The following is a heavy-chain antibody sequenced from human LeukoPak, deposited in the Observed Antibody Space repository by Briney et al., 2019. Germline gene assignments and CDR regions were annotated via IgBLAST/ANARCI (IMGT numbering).Heavy chain of an antibody. J-gene: IGHJ4*02. V-gene: IGHV4-4*07. CDR3: ARVGYGGYGALDY. D-gene: IGHD4-23*01. Sequence: PSETLSLTCTVSGESINNNYWSWIRQPAGKGLEWIGRIFSSGSTLYNASLKSRVTMSVDTSKSQFSLKLNSVTAADSAVYYCARVGYGGYGALDYWGQGTLATVSS. CDR2: IFSSGST. CDR1: GESINNNY.